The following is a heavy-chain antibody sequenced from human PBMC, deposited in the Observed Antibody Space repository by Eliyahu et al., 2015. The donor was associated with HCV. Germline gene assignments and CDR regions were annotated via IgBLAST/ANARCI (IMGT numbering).Heavy chain of an antibody. D-gene: IGHD2-2*01. CDR1: GYSFTSYW. V-gene: IGHV5-51*03. CDR2: IYPGDSDT. Sequence: EVQLVQSGAEVKKPGESLKISCKGSGYSFTSYWIGWVRQMPGKGLEWMGIIYPGDSDTRYSPSFQGQVTISADKSISTAYLQWSSLKASDTAMYYCARRRYCSSTSCYASFDYWGQGTLVTVSS. CDR3: ARRRYCSSTSCYASFDY. J-gene: IGHJ4*02.